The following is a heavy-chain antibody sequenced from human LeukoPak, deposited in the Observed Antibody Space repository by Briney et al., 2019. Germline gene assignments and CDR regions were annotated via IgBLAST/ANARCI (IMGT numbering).Heavy chain of an antibody. CDR2: INSNGKYI. CDR3: ARALSGIAARTTETDY. CDR1: GFTFSSYS. J-gene: IGHJ4*02. Sequence: PGGSLRLSCAASGFTFSSYSMNWVRQAPGKGLEWASMINSNGKYIYYADSVKGRFTISRDNAKNSLYLQMNSLRAEDTAVYYCARALSGIAARTTETDYWGQGSLVTVSS. D-gene: IGHD6-6*01. V-gene: IGHV3-21*01.